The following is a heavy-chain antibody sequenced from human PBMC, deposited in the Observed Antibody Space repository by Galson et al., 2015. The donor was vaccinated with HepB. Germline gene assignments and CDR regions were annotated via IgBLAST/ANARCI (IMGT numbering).Heavy chain of an antibody. D-gene: IGHD3-16*01. Sequence: SLRLSCAASGFTFGRHWMHWVRQAPGKGLAWVSGLNSDGVSTAYADSVKGRFTISRDNAKNTLSLQMNSLRAEDTAVYYCARRGSREGDRGNDAFDIWGQGTMVTVSS. CDR2: LNSDGVST. V-gene: IGHV3-74*01. J-gene: IGHJ3*02. CDR3: ARRGSREGDRGNDAFDI. CDR1: GFTFGRHW.